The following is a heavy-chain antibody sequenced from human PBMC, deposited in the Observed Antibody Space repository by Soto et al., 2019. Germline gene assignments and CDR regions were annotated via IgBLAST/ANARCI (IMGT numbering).Heavy chain of an antibody. D-gene: IGHD1-1*01. V-gene: IGHV4-31*03. CDR1: GGSISSGGYY. CDR3: XXXXXXXXXXPTTFDY. Sequence: QVQLQESGPGLVKPSQTMSLTCTVSGGSISSGGYYWSWIRQHPGKGLEWIGYIYYSGSTYYNPSHKSXXXXXXXXXXXXXXXXXXXXXXXXXXXXXXXXXXXXXXXPTTFDYWGQGTLVTVSS. J-gene: IGHJ4*02. CDR2: IYYSGST.